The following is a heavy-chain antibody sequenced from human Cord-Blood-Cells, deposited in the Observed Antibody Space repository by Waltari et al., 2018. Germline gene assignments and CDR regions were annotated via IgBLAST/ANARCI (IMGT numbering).Heavy chain of an antibody. V-gene: IGHV1-2*02. D-gene: IGHD6-6*01. CDR3: ARGGIEYSSSLVNPYYFDY. CDR1: GYTFTGYY. J-gene: IGHJ4*02. CDR2: INPNSGGT. Sequence: QVQLVQSGAEVKKPGASVKVSCKASGYTFTGYYMHWVRQAPGQGLEWMGWINPNSGGTNYAQKFQGRVTMTRETSISTAYMELSRLRSDDTAVYYCARGGIEYSSSLVNPYYFDYWGQGTLVTVSS.